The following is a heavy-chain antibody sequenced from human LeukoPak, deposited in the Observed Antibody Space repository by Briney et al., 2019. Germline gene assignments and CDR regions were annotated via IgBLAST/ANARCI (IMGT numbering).Heavy chain of an antibody. D-gene: IGHD2-2*01. Sequence: GASVKVSCKASGYTFTGYYMHWVRQAPGQGLEWMGWINPNSGGTNYAQKFQGRVTMTRDTSISTAYMELSRLRSDDTAVYYCARLEGDCSSTSCRTHKGFDYWGQGTLVTVSS. CDR3: ARLEGDCSSTSCRTHKGFDY. J-gene: IGHJ4*02. CDR2: INPNSGGT. V-gene: IGHV1-2*02. CDR1: GYTFTGYY.